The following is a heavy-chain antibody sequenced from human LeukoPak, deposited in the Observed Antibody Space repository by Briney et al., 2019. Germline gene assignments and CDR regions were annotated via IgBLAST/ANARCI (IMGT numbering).Heavy chain of an antibody. V-gene: IGHV4-4*09. CDR2: IYTSGST. CDR3: ARHYRGYGGNSTNYYYYYYYMDV. D-gene: IGHD4-23*01. Sequence: SETLSLTCTVSGGSISSYYWSWIRQPAGKGLEWIGYIYTSGSTNYNPSLKSRVTISVDTSKNQFSLKLSSVTAADTAVYYCARHYRGYGGNSTNYYYYYYYMDVWGKGTTVTVSS. CDR1: GGSISSYY. J-gene: IGHJ6*03.